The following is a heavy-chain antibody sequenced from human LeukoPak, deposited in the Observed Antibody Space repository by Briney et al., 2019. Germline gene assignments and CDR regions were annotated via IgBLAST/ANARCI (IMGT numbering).Heavy chain of an antibody. V-gene: IGHV3-23*01. CDR3: AKFSSGWYYYYYGMDV. D-gene: IGHD6-19*01. CDR2: ISGSGGST. J-gene: IGHJ6*02. CDR1: GFTFSSYA. Sequence: GGSLRLSCAASGFTFSSYAMSWVRQAPGKGLEWVSAISGSGGSTYYADSVKGRFTISRDNSKNTLYLQMNSRRAEDTAVYYCAKFSSGWYYYYYGMDVWGQGTTVTVSS.